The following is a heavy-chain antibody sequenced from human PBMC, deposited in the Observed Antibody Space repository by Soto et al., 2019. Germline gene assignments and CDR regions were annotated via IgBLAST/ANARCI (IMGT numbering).Heavy chain of an antibody. CDR2: VFHTVNT. J-gene: IGHJ4*02. Sequence: SETLSLTCAVSGDSISSSFCWTWVRQPPGKGLEWIGEVFHTVNTNYNPSLKSRVTMSVDKSTNEFSLKVTSVTAADTAIYYSARKAWVRFDYWGQRALVTVCS. CDR3: ARKAWVRFDY. D-gene: IGHD6-13*01. V-gene: IGHV4-4*02. CDR1: GDSISSSFC.